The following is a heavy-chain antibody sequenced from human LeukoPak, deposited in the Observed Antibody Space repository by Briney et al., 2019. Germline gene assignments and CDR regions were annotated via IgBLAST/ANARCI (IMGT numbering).Heavy chain of an antibody. D-gene: IGHD3-10*01. V-gene: IGHV3-13*01. CDR1: GFTLGSHD. CDR3: ARDSTYYYDSGSSGPHYFDS. CDR2: VSSGFHA. Sequence: GGSLRLSCTASGFTLGSHDMHWVRQIPGQGLEWVAAVSSGFHAFFADSVQGRFTVSREDARNSLYLQMNSLRAEDTAVYYCARDSTYYYDSGSSGPHYFDSWGQGTLVTVSS. J-gene: IGHJ4*02.